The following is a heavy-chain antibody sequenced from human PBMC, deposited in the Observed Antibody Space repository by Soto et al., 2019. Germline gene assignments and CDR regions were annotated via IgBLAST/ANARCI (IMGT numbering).Heavy chain of an antibody. J-gene: IGHJ6*02. CDR1: GFTFSSYA. D-gene: IGHD3-3*01. CDR2: ISYDGSNK. Sequence: QVQLVESGGGVVQPGRSLRLSCAASGFTFSSYAMHWVRQAPGKGLEWVAVISYDGSNKYYADSVKVRFTISRDNSNNPRYLQMNILRAEYTAVYYCATSDFWSGFPPCYFYGRDVCGQCTTVTVSS. CDR3: ATSDFWSGFPPCYFYGRDV. V-gene: IGHV3-30-3*01.